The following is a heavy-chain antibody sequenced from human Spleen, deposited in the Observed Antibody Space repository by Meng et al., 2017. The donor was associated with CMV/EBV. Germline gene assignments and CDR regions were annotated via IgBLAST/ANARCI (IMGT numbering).Heavy chain of an antibody. CDR2: ISSSSSYI. V-gene: IGHV3-21*01. CDR3: AREIPALADYYGSGGNFDY. Sequence: FSSYSMNWVRQAPGKGLEWVPFISSSSSYIYYADSVKGRFTISRDNAKNSLYLHVNSLRAEDTAVYYCAREIPALADYYGSGGNFDYWGQGTLVTVSS. J-gene: IGHJ4*02. CDR1: FSSYS. D-gene: IGHD3-10*01.